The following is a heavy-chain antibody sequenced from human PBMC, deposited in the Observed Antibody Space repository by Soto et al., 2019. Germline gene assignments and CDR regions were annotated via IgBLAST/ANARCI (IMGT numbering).Heavy chain of an antibody. CDR3: TTGSVEGI. CDR2: SKTSAGGGAT. D-gene: IGHD2-15*01. CDR1: GFSVTSGFSVNEPW. V-gene: IGHV3-15*07. Sequence: EVQLVESAGGLVKPGGSLRLSCAASGFSVTSGFSVNEPWMNWVRQAPGEGLEWVGRSKTSAGGGATHDAAPVEGRFTISRDDAKNALYLHTNSHRAEDTAIYYCTTGSVEGIWGQGTTVTVSS. J-gene: IGHJ6*02.